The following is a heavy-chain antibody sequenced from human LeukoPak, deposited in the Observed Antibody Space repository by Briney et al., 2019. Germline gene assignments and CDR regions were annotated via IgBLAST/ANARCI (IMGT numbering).Heavy chain of an antibody. CDR2: IKSKTDGGTT. CDR3: ITDPGEWEPI. J-gene: IGHJ3*02. D-gene: IGHD1-26*01. Sequence: GGTLRLSCAASGLTFSNAWMSWVRQAPGKGLEWVGRIKSKTDGGTTDYAAPVKGRFTISRDDSKNTLYLQMNSLKIEDTAVYYCITDPGEWEPIWGQGTMVTVSS. V-gene: IGHV3-15*01. CDR1: GLTFSNAW.